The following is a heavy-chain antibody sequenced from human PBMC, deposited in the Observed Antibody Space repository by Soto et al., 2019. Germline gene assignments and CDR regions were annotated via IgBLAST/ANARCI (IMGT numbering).Heavy chain of an antibody. J-gene: IGHJ4*02. CDR1: GFTFSSYA. D-gene: IGHD6-6*01. Sequence: EVQLLESGGGLVQPGASLRLSCAASGFTFSSYAMSWVRQAPGQGLVWDSVISGSDDSTYYADSVKGRFTISRDNSKNTLDLKMNSLRAEDTAVYYCAKSSSSSIFDYWGQGTLVTVSS. V-gene: IGHV3-23*01. CDR2: ISGSDDST. CDR3: AKSSSSSIFDY.